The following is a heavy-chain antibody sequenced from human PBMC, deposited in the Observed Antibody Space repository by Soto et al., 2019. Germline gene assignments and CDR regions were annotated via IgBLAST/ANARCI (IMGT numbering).Heavy chain of an antibody. CDR1: GTSVSNYY. CDR2: IYTSGST. Sequence: TLSLTCSVSGTSVSNYYWSWIRQPAGKGLEHIGRIYTSGSTSYNPSLKSRVTMSMDTSQTQIYLNLTSVTAADTAVYYCARGGIQLSYAFDYWGQGIQVTVSS. V-gene: IGHV4-4*07. CDR3: ARGGIQLSYAFDY. J-gene: IGHJ4*02. D-gene: IGHD5-18*01.